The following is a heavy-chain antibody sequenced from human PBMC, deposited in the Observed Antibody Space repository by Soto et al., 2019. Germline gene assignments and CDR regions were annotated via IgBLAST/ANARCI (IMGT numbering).Heavy chain of an antibody. V-gene: IGHV1-69*13. Sequence: SVKVSCKASGGTFSSYAISWVRQAPGQGLEWMGGIIPIFGTANYAQKFQGRVTITADESTSTAYMELSSLRSEDTAVYYCARAGCSTVTTRYFAYCGQGTMVTVYS. CDR1: GGTFSSYA. CDR2: IIPIFGTA. CDR3: ARAGCSTVTTRYFAY. D-gene: IGHD4-17*01. J-gene: IGHJ4*02.